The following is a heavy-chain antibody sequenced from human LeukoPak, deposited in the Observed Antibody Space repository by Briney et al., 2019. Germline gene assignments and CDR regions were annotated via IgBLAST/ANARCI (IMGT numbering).Heavy chain of an antibody. D-gene: IGHD2-21*02. Sequence: PGGSLRLSCAASGFPFSSYAMSWVRQAPGKGLEWVSVISDYGDTTYYADSVKGRFTISRGNSKNTLYLQMNSLRAEDTAVYYCATQVVVTATVDYWGQGILVTVSS. CDR1: GFPFSSYA. CDR2: ISDYGDTT. CDR3: ATQVVVTATVDY. V-gene: IGHV3-23*01. J-gene: IGHJ4*02.